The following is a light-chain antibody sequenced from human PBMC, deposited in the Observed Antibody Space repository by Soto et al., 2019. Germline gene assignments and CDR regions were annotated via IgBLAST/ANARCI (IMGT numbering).Light chain of an antibody. CDR1: QSVSSW. CDR2: KAS. V-gene: IGKV1-5*03. J-gene: IGKJ1*01. Sequence: DIQMTQSPSTLSASVGDRVTITCRASQSVSSWLAWYQQKPGKAPKLLIYKASSLESGVPSRFSGSGSGTEFTLTISNLQPDDFATYYCQQYNSYSRTFGQGTK. CDR3: QQYNSYSRT.